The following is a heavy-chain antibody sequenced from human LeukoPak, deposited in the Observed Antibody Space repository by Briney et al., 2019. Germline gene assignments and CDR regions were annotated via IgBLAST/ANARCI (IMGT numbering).Heavy chain of an antibody. V-gene: IGHV3-30*04. CDR1: GFTFSSYA. D-gene: IGHD6-19*01. CDR3: ARDPGSSGWYNGMDV. J-gene: IGHJ6*02. Sequence: GGSLRLSCTASGFTFSSYAMHWVRQAPGKGLQWVAFMSYDGSDKFYADSVKGRFTISRDNSKNTLYLQMNSLRAEDTAVYCCARDPGSSGWYNGMDVWGQGTTVTVSS. CDR2: MSYDGSDK.